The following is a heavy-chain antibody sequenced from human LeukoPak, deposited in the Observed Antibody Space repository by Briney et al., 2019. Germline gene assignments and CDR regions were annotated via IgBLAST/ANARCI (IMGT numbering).Heavy chain of an antibody. CDR2: IYYSGST. Sequence: SETLSLTCAVYGGSFSGYYWSWIRQPPGKGLEWIGSIYYSGSTYYNPSLKSRVTISVDTSKNQFSLKLSSVTAADTAVYYCARLKYSNYVSVYFDYWGQGTLVTVSS. D-gene: IGHD4-11*01. CDR1: GGSFSGYY. J-gene: IGHJ4*02. V-gene: IGHV4-34*01. CDR3: ARLKYSNYVSVYFDY.